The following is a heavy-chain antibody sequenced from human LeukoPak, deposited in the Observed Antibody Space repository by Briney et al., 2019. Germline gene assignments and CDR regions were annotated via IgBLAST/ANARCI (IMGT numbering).Heavy chain of an antibody. V-gene: IGHV1-18*01. D-gene: IGHD2-2*01. CDR3: ARGDIVVVPAESENYYCYMDV. CDR1: GYTFTSYG. Sequence: ASVKVSCKASGYTFTSYGISWVRQAPGQGLEWMGWISAYNGNTNYAQKLQGRVTMTTDTSTSTAYMELRSLRSDDTAVYYCARGDIVVVPAESENYYCYMDVWGKGTTVTVSS. CDR2: ISAYNGNT. J-gene: IGHJ6*03.